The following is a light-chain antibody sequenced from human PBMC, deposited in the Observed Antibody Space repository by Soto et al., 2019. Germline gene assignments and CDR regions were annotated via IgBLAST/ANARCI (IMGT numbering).Light chain of an antibody. J-gene: IGLJ1*01. Sequence: QSVVTQPPSASGTPGQRVTISCSGSSSNIGSNYVYWYQQVPGTAPKLLIYRNDQRPSGVPDRFSGSKSGTSASLAISGLRSEDEADYYCSAWDDSLSGDVFGTGTKLTVL. CDR2: RND. CDR1: SSNIGSNY. CDR3: SAWDDSLSGDV. V-gene: IGLV1-47*01.